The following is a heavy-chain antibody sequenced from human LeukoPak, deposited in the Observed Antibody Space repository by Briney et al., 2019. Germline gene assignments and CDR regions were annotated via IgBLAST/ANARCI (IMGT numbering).Heavy chain of an antibody. CDR2: INPSGGST. D-gene: IGHD1-26*01. J-gene: IGHJ3*02. CDR1: GYTFTSYY. V-gene: IGHV1-46*01. CDR3: ARGRELVVDAFDI. Sequence: GASVKVSCKASGYTFTSYYIHWVRQAPGQGLEWMGLINPSGGSTNYAQKFQGRVTMTRDTSTSTVYMELSSLRSEDTAVYYCARGRELVVDAFDIWGQGTMVTVSS.